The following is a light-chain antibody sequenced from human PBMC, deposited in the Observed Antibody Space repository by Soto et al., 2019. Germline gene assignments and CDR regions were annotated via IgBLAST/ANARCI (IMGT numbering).Light chain of an antibody. V-gene: IGKV3D-7*01. Sequence: EIVITQSPSTLSLSPGESATLSCRASQSIPNSYLSWYQQKPGQAPRLLIYSASIRASGFPARFSGSGSGTDFTLTISSLQPEDFAVYYCQQDYNLLSFGGGTKVDIK. CDR1: QSIPNSY. J-gene: IGKJ4*01. CDR2: SAS. CDR3: QQDYNLLS.